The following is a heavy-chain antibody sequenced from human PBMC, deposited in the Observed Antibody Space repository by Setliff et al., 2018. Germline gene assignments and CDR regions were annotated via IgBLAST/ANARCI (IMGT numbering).Heavy chain of an antibody. CDR1: GYIFTNYW. CDR3: TRHEDRNKCTSSSCYRENDAFDV. V-gene: IGHV5-51*01. Sequence: GESLKISCKASGYIFTNYWIGWVRQMPGKGLEWMGVIYPGDSDTRYSPSFQGQVNISADKSINTAYLQWSSLKASDTAIYYCTRHEDRNKCTSSSCYRENDAFDVWGQGAMVTVSS. CDR2: IYPGDSDT. J-gene: IGHJ3*01. D-gene: IGHD2-2*01.